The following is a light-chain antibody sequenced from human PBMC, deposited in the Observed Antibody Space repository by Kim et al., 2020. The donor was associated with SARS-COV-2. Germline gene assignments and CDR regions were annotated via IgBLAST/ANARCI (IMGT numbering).Light chain of an antibody. Sequence: SITISCTGTSSDVGSYNLVSWYQQHPGKAPKLRIYEVSKRPSGVSNRFSGSKSGNTASLTISGLQAEDEADYYCCSCAGSSTFYVFGTGTKVTVL. CDR2: EVS. CDR1: SSDVGSYNL. J-gene: IGLJ1*01. V-gene: IGLV2-23*02. CDR3: CSCAGSSTFYV.